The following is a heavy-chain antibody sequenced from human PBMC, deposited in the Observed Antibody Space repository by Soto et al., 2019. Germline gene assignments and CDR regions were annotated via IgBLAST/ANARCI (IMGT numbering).Heavy chain of an antibody. Sequence: GGSLRLSCAASGFTFSSYAMSWVRQAPGKGLEWVSDISGSGGTTYYADYVKGRFTVSRDNSKNMLYLQMNSLRVEYTAVYYCAREVRVRGFAFDIWGQGTMVTVSS. D-gene: IGHD3-3*01. CDR1: GFTFSSYA. J-gene: IGHJ3*02. CDR2: ISGSGGTT. CDR3: AREVRVRGFAFDI. V-gene: IGHV3-23*01.